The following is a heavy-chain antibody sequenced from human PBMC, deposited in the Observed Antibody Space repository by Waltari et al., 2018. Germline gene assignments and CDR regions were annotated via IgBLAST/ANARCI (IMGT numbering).Heavy chain of an antibody. CDR1: DGAISIFY. V-gene: IGHV4-59*01. CDR2: ISTTGGT. Sequence: QVQLLQSCPGLVKPSETLSLTCTVSDGAISIFYWTWIRQPPGKGPEWIGCISTTGGTKYNPSLQSRVSFSVDTSKNQFSLRLTSVTAADTALYYCARDTGGWFYDVWGRGSLVTVSA. J-gene: IGHJ2*01. CDR3: ARDTGGWFYDV. D-gene: IGHD3-10*01.